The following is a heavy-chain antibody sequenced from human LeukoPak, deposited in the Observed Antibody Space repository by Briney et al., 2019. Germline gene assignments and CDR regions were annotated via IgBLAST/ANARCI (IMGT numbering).Heavy chain of an antibody. CDR1: GFTVSSNY. CDR2: ISYDGSNK. Sequence: PGGSLRLSCAASGFTVSSNYMSWVRQAPGKGLEWVAVISYDGSNKYYADSVKGRFTISRDNSKNTLYLQMNSLRAEDTAVYYCARDYYYYDSSGPPGDAFDVWGQGTMVTVSS. J-gene: IGHJ3*01. CDR3: ARDYYYYDSSGPPGDAFDV. D-gene: IGHD3-22*01. V-gene: IGHV3-30*03.